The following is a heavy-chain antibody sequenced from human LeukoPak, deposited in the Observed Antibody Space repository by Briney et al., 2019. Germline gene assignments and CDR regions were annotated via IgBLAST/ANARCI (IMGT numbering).Heavy chain of an antibody. CDR2: IYHSGST. V-gene: IGHV4-4*02. CDR1: GGSISSSNW. Sequence: PSETLSLTCAVSGGSISSSNWWSWVRQPPGKGLEWIGEIYHSGSTNYNPSLRSRVTISVDKSKNQFSLKLSSVTAADTAVYYCARGYYYDSSGSSFDYWGQGTLVTVSS. CDR3: ARGYYYDSSGSSFDY. D-gene: IGHD3-22*01. J-gene: IGHJ4*02.